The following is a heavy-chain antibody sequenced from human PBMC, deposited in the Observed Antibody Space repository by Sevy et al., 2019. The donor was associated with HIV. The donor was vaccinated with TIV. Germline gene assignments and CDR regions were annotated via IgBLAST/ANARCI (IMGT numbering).Heavy chain of an antibody. CDR1: GFTFSSYC. D-gene: IGHD2-15*01. V-gene: IGHV3-74*01. CDR3: ARDTAQGYCSGGSCFIDY. Sequence: GGSLRLSCAASGFTFSSYCMHWVRQAPGKGLVWVSRINSDGSSTSYADSVKGRFTISRDNAKNTLYLQMNSLRAEDTAVYYYARDTAQGYCSGGSCFIDYWGQGTLVTVSS. CDR2: INSDGSST. J-gene: IGHJ4*02.